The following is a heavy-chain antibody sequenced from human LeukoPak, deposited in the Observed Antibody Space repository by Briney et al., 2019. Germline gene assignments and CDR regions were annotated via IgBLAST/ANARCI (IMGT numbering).Heavy chain of an antibody. CDR2: ISYNGSNK. CDR3: AREHISGWFDY. Sequence: PGGSLRLSCAASGFTFSSYAMHWVRQAPGKGLEWVAVISYNGSNKYYADSVKGRFTISRDNSQNTLYLQLNSLRTDDTAVYYCAREHISGWFDYWGQGTLVTVSS. D-gene: IGHD6-19*01. CDR1: GFTFSSYA. V-gene: IGHV3-30-3*01. J-gene: IGHJ5*01.